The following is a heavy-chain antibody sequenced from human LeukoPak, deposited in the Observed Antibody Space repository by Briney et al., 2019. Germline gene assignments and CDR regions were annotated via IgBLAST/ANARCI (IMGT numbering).Heavy chain of an antibody. CDR1: GGSISSGDYY. Sequence: PSQTLSLTCTVPGGSISSGDYYWSGIRQPPGKGLEWIGYIYSGSTYYNPSLKSRVTISVDTSKNQSSVKLSSVTAADTAVYYCARSRITIFGVVPYYFEYWGQGTLVTVSS. CDR2: IYSGST. CDR3: ARSRITIFGVVPYYFEY. V-gene: IGHV4-30-4*08. J-gene: IGHJ4*02. D-gene: IGHD3-3*01.